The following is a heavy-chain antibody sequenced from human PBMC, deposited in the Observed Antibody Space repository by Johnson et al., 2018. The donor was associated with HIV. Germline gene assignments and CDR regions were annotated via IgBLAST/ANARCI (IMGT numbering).Heavy chain of an antibody. D-gene: IGHD3-22*01. Sequence: QVQLVESGGGVVRPGGSLRLSCAASGFTFSSYGMHWVRQAPGKGLEWVAFIRYDGSNKYYADSVKGRFTISRDNSKNTLYLLMNSLRVDDTAVYYCAREGYYYDSKNDAFDIWGQGTMVTVSS. V-gene: IGHV3-30*02. CDR2: IRYDGSNK. J-gene: IGHJ3*02. CDR3: AREGYYYDSKNDAFDI. CDR1: GFTFSSYG.